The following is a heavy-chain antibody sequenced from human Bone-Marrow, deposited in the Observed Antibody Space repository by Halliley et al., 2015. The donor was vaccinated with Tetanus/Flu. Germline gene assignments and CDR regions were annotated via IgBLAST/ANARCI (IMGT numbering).Heavy chain of an antibody. D-gene: IGHD2-15*01. Sequence: LSCTLSGGSIGSHFWCWIRQPPGRGLEWIGCYYYGGSTYYNPSLKSPVAISTDTSKNQFSLSLSSVTATDTAVYYCATLGYTSGNSFDHWGQGTPITVSS. CDR2: YYYGGST. V-gene: IGHV4-59*08. CDR3: ATLGYTSGNSFDH. CDR1: GGSIGSHF. J-gene: IGHJ4*02.